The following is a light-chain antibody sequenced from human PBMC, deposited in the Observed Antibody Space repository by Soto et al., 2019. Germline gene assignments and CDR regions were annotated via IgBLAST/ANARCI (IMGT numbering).Light chain of an antibody. J-gene: IGLJ1*01. CDR3: CSYAGSITFV. CDR2: EGT. Sequence: ALTQPASVSGSPGQSITISCTGTSSDVGIYNLVSWYQQRPDKAPKLVIYEGTKRPSGVSNRFSGSESGNTASLTISGLQADDEADYYCCSYAGSITFVFGTGTKVTVL. CDR1: SSDVGIYNL. V-gene: IGLV2-23*01.